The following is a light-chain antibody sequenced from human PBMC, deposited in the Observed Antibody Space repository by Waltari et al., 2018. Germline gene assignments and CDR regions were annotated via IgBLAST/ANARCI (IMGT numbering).Light chain of an antibody. J-gene: IGLJ2*01. Sequence: SYELTQPPSVSVSSGQMARITCSGDALPKQHAYWYQQKAGQAPVLMIYKDTERPSGFPERFSGSSSGTTVTLTISGVQAEDEGDYYCQSADSSGLSVVFGGGTKLTVL. CDR1: ALPKQH. CDR2: KDT. V-gene: IGLV3-25*03. CDR3: QSADSSGLSVV.